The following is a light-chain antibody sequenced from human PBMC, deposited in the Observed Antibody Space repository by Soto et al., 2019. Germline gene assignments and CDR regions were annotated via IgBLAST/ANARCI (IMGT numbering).Light chain of an antibody. Sequence: AIRMTQSPPSFSASTGDRVTITCRASQSIGTYLAWYQQRPGKAPNLLIYSASILQSGVPSRFSGSGSGTDFTLTITSLQPEDFATYSCQQYHAYPPTFGQGTNVGIK. CDR3: QQYHAYPPT. CDR1: QSIGTY. J-gene: IGKJ1*01. V-gene: IGKV1-8*01. CDR2: SAS.